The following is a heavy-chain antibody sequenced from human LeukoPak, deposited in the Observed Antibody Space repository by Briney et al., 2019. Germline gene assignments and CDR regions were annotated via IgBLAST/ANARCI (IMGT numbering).Heavy chain of an antibody. Sequence: GGSLRLSCAASGLTFSNYWMDWVRQAPGKGLEWVANIKQDGSEKNYVDSVKGRFIISRDNAKNSLCLQMNTLRADDTAVYYCARDGLGTGSNGGQETLVTVSS. CDR3: ARDGLGTGSN. D-gene: IGHD3-10*01. CDR2: IKQDGSEK. CDR1: GLTFSNYW. J-gene: IGHJ4*02. V-gene: IGHV3-7*03.